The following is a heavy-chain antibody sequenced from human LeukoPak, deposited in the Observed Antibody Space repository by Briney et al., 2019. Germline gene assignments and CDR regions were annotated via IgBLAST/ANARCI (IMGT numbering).Heavy chain of an antibody. Sequence: EASVKVSCKASGYTFTDYYIHWVRQAPGQGLEWMGWINTNNGDNNGDTNYAQKLQGRATLTTDTSTSTAYVELRSLRSDDTAVYYCARCPCCDRTFDYWGQGTLVTVSS. CDR1: GYTFTDYY. V-gene: IGHV1-18*04. J-gene: IGHJ4*02. CDR3: ARCPCCDRTFDY. D-gene: IGHD3-22*01. CDR2: INTNNGDNNGDT.